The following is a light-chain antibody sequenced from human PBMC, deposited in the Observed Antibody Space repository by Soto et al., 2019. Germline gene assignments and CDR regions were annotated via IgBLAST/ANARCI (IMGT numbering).Light chain of an antibody. V-gene: IGKV1-39*01. Sequence: DIPLTQSPSSLSASVGDRVTITCRASQSISRSVNWYQQRPGKAPKLLIYAASTLQSGVPSRFSGSGSTTDFTLTISSLQPEDFGIFHCQQSYSSPYSFGQGTKLEIK. CDR3: QQSYSSPYS. CDR1: QSISRS. CDR2: AAS. J-gene: IGKJ2*01.